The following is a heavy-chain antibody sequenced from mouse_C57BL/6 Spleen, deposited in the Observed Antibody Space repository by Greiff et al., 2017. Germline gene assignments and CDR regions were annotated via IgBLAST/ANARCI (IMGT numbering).Heavy chain of an antibody. Sequence: EVQVVESGEGLVKPGGSLKLSCAASGFTFSSYAMSWVRQTPEKRLEWVAYISSGGDYIYYADTVKGRFTISRDNARNTLYLQMSSLKSEDTAMYYCTRGPTGFYAMDYWGQGTSVTVSS. CDR2: ISSGGDYI. D-gene: IGHD1-1*01. CDR3: TRGPTGFYAMDY. CDR1: GFTFSSYA. V-gene: IGHV5-9-1*02. J-gene: IGHJ4*01.